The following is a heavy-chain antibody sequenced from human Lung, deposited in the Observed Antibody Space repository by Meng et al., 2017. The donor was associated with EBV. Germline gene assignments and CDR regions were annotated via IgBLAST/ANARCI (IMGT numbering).Heavy chain of an antibody. CDR1: GFTFSSYG. J-gene: IGHJ4*02. V-gene: IGHV3-30*03. Sequence: VQLVESGGGVVQPGRSLRLSCAASGFTFSSYGMHWVRQAPGKGLEWVAVISYDGSNKYYADSVKGRFTISRDNSKNTLYLQMNSLRAEDTAVYYCSFTESWGQGTLVTVSS. CDR2: ISYDGSNK. D-gene: IGHD1-14*01. CDR3: SFTES.